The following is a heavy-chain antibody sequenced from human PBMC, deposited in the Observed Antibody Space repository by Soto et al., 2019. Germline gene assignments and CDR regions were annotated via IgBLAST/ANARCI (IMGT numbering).Heavy chain of an antibody. CDR2: INPSGGST. Sequence: QVQLVQSGAEVKKPGASVKVSCKASGYTFTSYYMHWVRQAPGQGLEWMGIINPSGGSTIYAQKFQGRVTMTRDTSTSTVYMELSSLRSEDTAVYYCARDNSRAIVVVVAASPSIDYWGQGTLVTVSS. J-gene: IGHJ4*02. CDR1: GYTFTSYY. V-gene: IGHV1-46*01. D-gene: IGHD2-15*01. CDR3: ARDNSRAIVVVVAASPSIDY.